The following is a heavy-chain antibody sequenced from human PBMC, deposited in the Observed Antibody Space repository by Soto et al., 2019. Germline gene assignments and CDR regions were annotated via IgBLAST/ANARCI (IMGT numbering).Heavy chain of an antibody. CDR1: GGTFSSYT. Sequence: QVQLVQSGAEVKKPGSSVTVSCKASGGTFSSYTISWVRQAPGQGLEWMGGIIPIFGTANYAQKFQGRVTIPAHESTSTAHMELSSLRSQDRGVYYWATGNHSWLELGYFDLWGRGTLVTLSS. CDR2: IIPIFGTA. CDR3: ATGNHSWLELGYFDL. D-gene: IGHD2-15*01. V-gene: IGHV1-69*12. J-gene: IGHJ2*01.